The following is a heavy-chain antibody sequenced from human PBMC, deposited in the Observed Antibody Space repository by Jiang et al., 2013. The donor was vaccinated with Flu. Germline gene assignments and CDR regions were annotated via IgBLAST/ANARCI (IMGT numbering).Heavy chain of an antibody. CDR3: AAVSNNNFGVSLAHYFDY. Sequence: KPGSSVRVSCKTSGGTFSSSDLNWIRQAPGQGLEWMGGILPLYGAANYAAKFQGRVTITADESTSTAYMELFSLRSEDTAMYYCAAVSNNNFGVSLAHYFDYWGQGTQVTVSS. D-gene: IGHD3-10*01. CDR1: GGTFSSSD. V-gene: IGHV1-69*01. CDR2: ILPLYGAA. J-gene: IGHJ4*02.